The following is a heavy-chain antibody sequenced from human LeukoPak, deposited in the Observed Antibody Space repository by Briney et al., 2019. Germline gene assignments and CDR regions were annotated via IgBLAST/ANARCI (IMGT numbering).Heavy chain of an antibody. V-gene: IGHV3-23*01. CDR3: AKREVAGTTSAFDP. CDR2: IVGDTVT. D-gene: IGHD6-19*01. Sequence: GGSLRLSCAASGFTFSSYALSWVRQAPGKGLEWVSAIVGDTVTVYTDSVKGRFTISRDNSKNTLYLHMSSLRAEDTAVYYCAKREVAGTTSAFDPWGQGTLVTVSS. J-gene: IGHJ5*02. CDR1: GFTFSSYA.